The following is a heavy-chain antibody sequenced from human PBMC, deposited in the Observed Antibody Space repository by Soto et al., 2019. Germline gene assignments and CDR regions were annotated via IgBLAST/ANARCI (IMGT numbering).Heavy chain of an antibody. D-gene: IGHD3-16*01. CDR1: GYTFSNYP. J-gene: IGHJ6*02. CDR3: ARDSGIVALYALDV. CDR2: INPDKGNT. Sequence: AASVKVSCKAFGYTFSNYPIHWVRQAPGQRLEWLGWINPDKGNTKYSQTFQGRVTITRDTSARTAYVELSSLISEDTAVYYCARDSGIVALYALDVWGQGTTVTVSS. V-gene: IGHV1-3*01.